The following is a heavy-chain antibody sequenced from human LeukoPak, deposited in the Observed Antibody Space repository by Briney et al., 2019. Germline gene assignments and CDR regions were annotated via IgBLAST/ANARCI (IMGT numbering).Heavy chain of an antibody. V-gene: IGHV3-21*01. CDR3: ARDLGYCSGSTCYVGYFDY. CDR2: IIISSNYI. CDR1: GFTFSSYT. J-gene: IGHJ4*02. D-gene: IGHD2-15*01. Sequence: PGGSLRLSCAASGFTFSSYTMNWVRQAPGKGLEWVSSIIISSNYIYYADSVKGRFTISRDNAKNSLYLQMNSLRAEDTAVYYCARDLGYCSGSTCYVGYFDYWGQGTQVTVSS.